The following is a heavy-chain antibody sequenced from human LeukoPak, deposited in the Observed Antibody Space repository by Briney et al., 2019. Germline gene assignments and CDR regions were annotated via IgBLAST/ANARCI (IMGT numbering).Heavy chain of an antibody. D-gene: IGHD1-26*01. CDR2: INPNSGGT. CDR3: ARWEAD. CDR1: GYTFANYY. V-gene: IGHV1-2*02. J-gene: IGHJ4*02. Sequence: ASVKVSCKASGYTFANYYMHWVRQAPGQGLEWMGWINPNSGGTNYAQKFQGRATMTRDTSISTAYMELSSLRSDDTAVYYCARWEADWGQGTLVTVSS.